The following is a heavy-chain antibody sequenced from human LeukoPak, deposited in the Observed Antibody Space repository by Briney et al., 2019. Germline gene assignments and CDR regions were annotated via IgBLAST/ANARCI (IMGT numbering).Heavy chain of an antibody. D-gene: IGHD5-18*01. CDR1: GFTVSSNY. J-gene: IGHJ4*02. Sequence: PGGSLRLSCAASGFTVSSNYMSWVRQAPGKGLEWVSVIYSGGSTYYADSVKGRFTISRDNSENTLYLQMNSLRAEDTAVYYCARDRSGYSYIDYWGQGTLVTVSS. CDR3: ARDRSGYSYIDY. V-gene: IGHV3-66*01. CDR2: IYSGGST.